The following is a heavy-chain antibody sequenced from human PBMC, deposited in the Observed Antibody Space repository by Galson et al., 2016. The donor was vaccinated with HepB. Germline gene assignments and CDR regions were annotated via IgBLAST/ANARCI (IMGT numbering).Heavy chain of an antibody. CDR3: AKRPYSYGWHYGTDV. Sequence: SLRLSCAASGFSFSSYAMSWVRQAPGKGLEWVAGISSGGTTYYADSVKGRFTISRDNSKNILYRQMKSLRDEDTAVYYCAKRPYSYGWHYGTDVWGQGTTVTVSS. V-gene: IGHV3-23*01. D-gene: IGHD5-18*01. CDR1: GFSFSSYA. J-gene: IGHJ6*02. CDR2: ISSGGTT.